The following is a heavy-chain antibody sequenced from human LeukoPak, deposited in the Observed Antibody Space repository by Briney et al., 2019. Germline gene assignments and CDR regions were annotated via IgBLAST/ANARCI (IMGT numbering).Heavy chain of an antibody. V-gene: IGHV4-61*01. CDR3: ARFLIYYDSSGYHPYFDY. Sequence: SETLSLTCTVSGGSVSSGSYYWSWIRQPPGKGLEWIGYIYYSGSTNYNPSLKSRVTISVDTSKNQFSLKLSSVTAADTAVYYCARFLIYYDSSGYHPYFDYWGQGTLVTVSS. J-gene: IGHJ4*02. D-gene: IGHD3-22*01. CDR2: IYYSGST. CDR1: GGSVSSGSYY.